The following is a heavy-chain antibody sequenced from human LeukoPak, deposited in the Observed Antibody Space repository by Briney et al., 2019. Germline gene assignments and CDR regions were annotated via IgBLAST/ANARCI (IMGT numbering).Heavy chain of an antibody. Sequence: ASVKVSCKASGGTFSSYAISWVRQAPGQGLEWMGRIIPILGIANYAQKFQGRVTITAGKSTSTAYMELSSLRSEDTAVYYCARGVLYYYDSSGYRFDYWGQGTLVTVSS. CDR1: GGTFSSYA. V-gene: IGHV1-69*04. CDR2: IIPILGIA. D-gene: IGHD3-22*01. CDR3: ARGVLYYYDSSGYRFDY. J-gene: IGHJ4*02.